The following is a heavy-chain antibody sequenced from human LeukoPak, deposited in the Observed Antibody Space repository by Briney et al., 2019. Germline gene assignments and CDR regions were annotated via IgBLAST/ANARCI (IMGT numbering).Heavy chain of an antibody. Sequence: PGRSLRLSCAASGFTFTNYGMHWVRQAPGKGLEWVAVISYDGSNKYYADSVKDRFTISRDNSKNTLYLQMNSLRAEDTAVYYCAKDGANRGYFDYWGQGTLVTVSS. J-gene: IGHJ4*02. V-gene: IGHV3-30*18. CDR2: ISYDGSNK. D-gene: IGHD3-16*01. CDR3: AKDGANRGYFDY. CDR1: GFTFTNYG.